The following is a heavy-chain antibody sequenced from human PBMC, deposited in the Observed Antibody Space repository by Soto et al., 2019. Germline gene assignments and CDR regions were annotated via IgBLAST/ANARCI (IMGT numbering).Heavy chain of an antibody. CDR2: IWYDGSNK. CDR3: ARDGGCRDGYTVGCNWFDP. CDR1: GFTFSSYG. D-gene: IGHD5-12*01. Sequence: QVQLVESGGGAPHPPPPPTPPRPASGFTFSSYGMHWVRQAPGKGLEWVAVIWYDGSNKYYADSVKGRFTISRDNSKNTLYLQMNSLRAEDTAVYYCARDGGCRDGYTVGCNWFDPWGQGTLVTVSS. V-gene: IGHV3-33*01. J-gene: IGHJ5*02.